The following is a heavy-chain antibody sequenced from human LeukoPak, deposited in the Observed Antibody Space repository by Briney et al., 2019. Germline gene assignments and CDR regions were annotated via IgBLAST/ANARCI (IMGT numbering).Heavy chain of an antibody. D-gene: IGHD5-12*01. J-gene: IGHJ4*02. CDR3: ARGGVDIVATGEFDY. CDR1: GYTFTSYY. CDR2: INPSDGST. V-gene: IGHV1-46*01. Sequence: ASVKVSCKASGYTFTSYYIHLVRQAPGQGFEWMAIINPSDGSTTNSQKFQGRVTMTRDTSISTAYMELSSLRSEDTAVYYCARGGVDIVATGEFDYWGQGTLVTVSS.